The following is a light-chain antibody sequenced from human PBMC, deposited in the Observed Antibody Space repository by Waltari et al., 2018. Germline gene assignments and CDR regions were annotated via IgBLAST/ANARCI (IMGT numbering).Light chain of an antibody. J-gene: IGKJ5*01. CDR2: AAS. V-gene: IGKV1-9*01. Sequence: IQLTQSPSPLSASVGDRVTITCRVSQGISSYLAWYQQKPGKAPKLLIYAASTLQSGVPSRFSGSGSGTDFTLTISSLQPEDFATYYCQQLNSYPITFGQGTRLEIK. CDR3: QQLNSYPIT. CDR1: QGISSY.